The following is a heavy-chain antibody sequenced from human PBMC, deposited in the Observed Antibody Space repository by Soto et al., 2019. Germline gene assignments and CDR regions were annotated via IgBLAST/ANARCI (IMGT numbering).Heavy chain of an antibody. CDR1: GYTFTSYA. CDR2: INAGNGNT. V-gene: IGHV1-3*01. D-gene: IGHD3-3*01. Sequence: QVQLVQSGAEVKKPGASVKVSCKASGYTFTSYAMHWVRQAPGQRLEWMGWINAGNGNTKYSQKFQGRVTITRDTSASTAYMELSSLRSEDMAVYYCARGGIFGVVTSRGVYGMDVWGQGTTVTVSS. CDR3: ARGGIFGVVTSRGVYGMDV. J-gene: IGHJ6*02.